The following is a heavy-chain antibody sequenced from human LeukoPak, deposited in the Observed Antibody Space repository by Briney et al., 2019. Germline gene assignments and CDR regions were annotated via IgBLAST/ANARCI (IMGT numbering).Heavy chain of an antibody. Sequence: GASVKVSCKASGYTFTDYYIHWVRQAPGQGLEWMGWINPNSGGTNYAQNFQGRVTMTRDTSISTAYMDLSRLISDDTAVYYCASFGWEGTFDIWGQGTMVTVSS. CDR1: GYTFTDYY. J-gene: IGHJ3*02. CDR2: INPNSGGT. CDR3: ASFGWEGTFDI. V-gene: IGHV1-2*02. D-gene: IGHD1-26*01.